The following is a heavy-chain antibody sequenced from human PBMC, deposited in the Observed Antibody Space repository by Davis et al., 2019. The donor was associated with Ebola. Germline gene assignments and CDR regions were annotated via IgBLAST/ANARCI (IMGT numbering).Heavy chain of an antibody. CDR1: GFTFSSYS. D-gene: IGHD3-9*01. V-gene: IGHV3-21*01. Sequence: GESLKISCAASGFTFSSYSMNWVRQAPGKGLEWVSSISSSSSYIYYADSVKGRFTISRDNAKNSLYLQMNSLRAEDTAVYYCARGMEYFDWLPKDVWGQGTTVTVSS. CDR2: ISSSSSYI. J-gene: IGHJ6*02. CDR3: ARGMEYFDWLPKDV.